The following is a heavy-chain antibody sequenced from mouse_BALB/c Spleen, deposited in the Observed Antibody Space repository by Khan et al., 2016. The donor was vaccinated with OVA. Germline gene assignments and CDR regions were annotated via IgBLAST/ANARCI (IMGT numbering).Heavy chain of an antibody. CDR2: INTSSGEP. J-gene: IGHJ1*01. D-gene: IGHD4-1*02. Sequence: QVQLKQSGPELKKPGETVKISCKASGYTFTNYGMNWVKQAPGKGLKWMGWINTSSGEPTYADDFKGRSAFSLETSASTAYLQIKNLKNEDTATYFCARSNSYWYFDVWGAGTTVTVSS. V-gene: IGHV9-3-1*01. CDR3: ARSNSYWYFDV. CDR1: GYTFTNYG.